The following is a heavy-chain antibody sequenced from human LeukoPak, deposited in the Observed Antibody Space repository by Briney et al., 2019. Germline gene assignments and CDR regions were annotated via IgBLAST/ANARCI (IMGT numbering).Heavy chain of an antibody. Sequence: SGGSLRLSCAPSGFTFSTYWMHWVRQAPGKGLVWVARIKGDGSSTIYADSVKGRFTISRDNSKNTLYLQTSSLRAEDTAVYYCARASTTVPNLLDHWGQGTLVTVSS. J-gene: IGHJ4*02. CDR2: IKGDGSST. CDR1: GFTFSTYW. D-gene: IGHD4-17*01. V-gene: IGHV3-74*01. CDR3: ARASTTVPNLLDH.